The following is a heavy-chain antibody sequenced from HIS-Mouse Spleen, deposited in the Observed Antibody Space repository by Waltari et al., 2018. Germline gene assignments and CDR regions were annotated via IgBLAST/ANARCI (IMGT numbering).Heavy chain of an antibody. Sequence: QLQLQESGPGLVNPSETLALTGTVSGGSISSSRHYWGWIRQPPGKGLEWIGSIYYSGSTYYNPSLKSRVTISVDTSKNQFSLKLSSVTAADTAVYYCAREIPYSSSWYDWYFDLWGRGTLVTVSS. CDR1: GGSISSSRHY. V-gene: IGHV4-39*07. CDR2: IYYSGST. CDR3: AREIPYSSSWYDWYFDL. D-gene: IGHD6-13*01. J-gene: IGHJ2*01.